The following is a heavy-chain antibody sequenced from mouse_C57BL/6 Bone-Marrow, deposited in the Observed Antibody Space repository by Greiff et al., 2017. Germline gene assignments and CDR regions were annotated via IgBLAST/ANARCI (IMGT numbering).Heavy chain of an antibody. CDR3: ARKIFDY. CDR2: ISSGSSTI. Sequence: DVMLVESGGGLVKPGGSLKLSCAASGFTFSDYGMHWVRQAPEKGLEWVAYISSGSSTIYYADTVKGRFTISRDNAKNTLYLQMTSLRSEDTAMYYCARKIFDYWGQGTTLTVSS. J-gene: IGHJ2*01. CDR1: GFTFSDYG. V-gene: IGHV5-17*01.